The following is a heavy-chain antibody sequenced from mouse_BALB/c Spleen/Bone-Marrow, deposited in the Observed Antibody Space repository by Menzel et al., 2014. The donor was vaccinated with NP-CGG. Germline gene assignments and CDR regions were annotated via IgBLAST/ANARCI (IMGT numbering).Heavy chain of an antibody. D-gene: IGHD2-1*01. Sequence: EVMLVESGGSLVQPGGSMKLSCDASGFTFSNYWMNWVRQSPEKGLEWVAEIRLKSNNSPTHYAESVKGRFTISRDESKSSVYLQMNNLRTEDTGIYYCTSGNPFVYWGQGTLVIVSA. J-gene: IGHJ3*01. CDR1: GFTFSNYW. CDR3: TSGNPFVY. V-gene: IGHV6-6*02. CDR2: IRLKSNNSPT.